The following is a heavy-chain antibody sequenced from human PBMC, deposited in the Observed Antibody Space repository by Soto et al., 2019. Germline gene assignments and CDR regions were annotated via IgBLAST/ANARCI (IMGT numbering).Heavy chain of an antibody. D-gene: IGHD3-10*01. V-gene: IGHV1-8*01. CDR3: AKVSRKGSAIDFDY. Sequence: QVQLVQSGAELKKPGASVKVSCKASGYTFSNSDMNWVGQATGQGPDGIGWVNPNTGDTGYAQKSQARVTLTTDISTTTAYMELTSLRSEDTAIYYCAKVSRKGSAIDFDYWGQGTLITVSS. CDR1: GYTFSNSD. J-gene: IGHJ4*02. CDR2: VNPNTGDT.